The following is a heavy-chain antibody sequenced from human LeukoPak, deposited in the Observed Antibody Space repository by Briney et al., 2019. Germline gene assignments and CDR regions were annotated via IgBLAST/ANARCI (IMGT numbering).Heavy chain of an antibody. J-gene: IGHJ3*02. CDR3: ARGLDYYDSSGYYEGLTFDI. Sequence: SETLSLTCTVSGGSISSYYWSWIRQPPGKGLEWIGYIYYSGSTNYNPSLKSRVTISVDTPKNQFSLKLSSVTAADTAVYYCARGLDYYDSSGYYEGLTFDIWGQGTMVTVSS. CDR2: IYYSGST. CDR1: GGSISSYY. D-gene: IGHD3-22*01. V-gene: IGHV4-59*01.